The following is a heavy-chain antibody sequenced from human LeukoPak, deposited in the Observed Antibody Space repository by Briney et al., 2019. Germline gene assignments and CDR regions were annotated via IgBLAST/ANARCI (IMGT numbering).Heavy chain of an antibody. CDR1: GFAFSSYD. CDR3: AKDSGGGDCYLDS. V-gene: IGHV3-13*01. J-gene: IGHJ4*02. CDR2: IGTAGDT. D-gene: IGHD2-21*02. Sequence: GGSLRLSCAASGFAFSSYDMHWVRQATGKGLEWVSAIGTAGDTYYPGSVKARFTISRDNSKNTLYLQMNSLTTEDTAVYYCAKDSGGGDCYLDSWGQGTLVTVSS.